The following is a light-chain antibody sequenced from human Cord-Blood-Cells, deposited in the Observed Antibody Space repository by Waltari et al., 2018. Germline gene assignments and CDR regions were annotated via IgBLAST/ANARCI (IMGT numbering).Light chain of an antibody. J-gene: IGLJ1*01. CDR3: CSYAGSSTFV. V-gene: IGLV2-23*03. CDR2: EGS. CDR1: SSDVGSYNL. Sequence: QSALTQPASVSGSPGQSITISCTGTSSDVGSYNLFSWYQQHPGKAPKLMIYEGSKRPSGVSNRFSGSKSGNTASLTISWLQAEDEADYYCCSYAGSSTFVFGTGTKVTVL.